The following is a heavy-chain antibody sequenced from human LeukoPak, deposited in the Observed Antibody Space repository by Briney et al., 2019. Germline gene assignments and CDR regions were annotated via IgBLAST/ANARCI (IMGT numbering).Heavy chain of an antibody. CDR3: ARTTWVRSSSGSFHSDY. J-gene: IGHJ4*02. V-gene: IGHV1-69*04. Sequence: ASVKVSCKASGGTFSSYAISWVRQAPGQGLEWMGRIIPILGIANYAQKFQGRVTITADKSTSTAYMELSSLRSEDTAVYYCARTTWVRSSSGSFHSDYWGQGTLVTVSS. CDR2: IIPILGIA. D-gene: IGHD3-10*01. CDR1: GGTFSSYA.